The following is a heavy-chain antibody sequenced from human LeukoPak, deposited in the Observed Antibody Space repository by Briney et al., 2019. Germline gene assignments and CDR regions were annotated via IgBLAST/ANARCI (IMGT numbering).Heavy chain of an antibody. V-gene: IGHV3-30*02. CDR1: GFTLSNYA. Sequence: GGSLSLSCAASGFTLSNYAISWVRQAPGKELEWVAFIRYDGSNKYYADSVKGRFTISRDNSKNTLYLQMSSLRAEDTAVYYCAKRVAVAATAYYFDCWRQGTLVTVSS. CDR3: AKRVAVAATAYYFDC. J-gene: IGHJ4*02. D-gene: IGHD6-13*01. CDR2: IRYDGSNK.